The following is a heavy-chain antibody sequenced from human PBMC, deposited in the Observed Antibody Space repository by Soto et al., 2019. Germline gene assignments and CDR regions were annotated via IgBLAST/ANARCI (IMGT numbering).Heavy chain of an antibody. CDR2: ISGSGGST. CDR3: AKVTFLGYCCGCSCYGGVDH. D-gene: IGHD2-15*01. Sequence: EVQLLESGGGLVQPGGSLRLSCAASGFTFSSYAMSWVRQAPGKGLEWVSAISGSGGSTYYADSVKGRFTISRDHSKKTLYLLMNSLRAEDTAVYYCAKVTFLGYCCGCSCYGGVDHWGQGTLVTVSS. J-gene: IGHJ4*02. V-gene: IGHV3-23*01. CDR1: GFTFSSYA.